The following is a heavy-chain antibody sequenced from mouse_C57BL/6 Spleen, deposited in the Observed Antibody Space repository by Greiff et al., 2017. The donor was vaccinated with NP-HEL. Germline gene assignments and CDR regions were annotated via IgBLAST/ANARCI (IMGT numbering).Heavy chain of an antibody. CDR3: ARKGYYGYVDV. J-gene: IGHJ1*03. V-gene: IGHV1-64*01. Sequence: VQLQQPGAELVKPGASVKLSCKASGYTFTSYWMHWVKQRPGQGLEWIGMIHPNSGSTNYNEKFKSKATLTVDKSSSTAYMQLSSLTSEDSAVYYCARKGYYGYVDVWGTGTTVTVSS. CDR2: IHPNSGST. CDR1: GYTFTSYW.